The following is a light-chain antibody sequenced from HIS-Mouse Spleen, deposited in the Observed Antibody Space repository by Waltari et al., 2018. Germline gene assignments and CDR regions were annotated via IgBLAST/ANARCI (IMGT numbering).Light chain of an antibody. J-gene: IGLJ2*01. CDR3: SSYTSSSFNVV. CDR2: DVS. V-gene: IGLV2-14*03. CDR1: SSDVCGYNY. Sequence: QSALTQPASVSGSPGQSITISCTATSSDVCGYNYVSCYQQHPGKAPKHMIYDVSNRPSGVSNRFSGSKSGNTASLTISGLQAEDEADYYCSSYTSSSFNVVFGGGTKLTVL.